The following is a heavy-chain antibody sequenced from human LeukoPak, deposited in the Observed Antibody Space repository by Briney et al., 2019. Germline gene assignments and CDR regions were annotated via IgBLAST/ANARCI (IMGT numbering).Heavy chain of an antibody. D-gene: IGHD3-22*01. CDR2: IYHSGST. CDR1: GYSISSGYY. CDR3: ARDVETYDNSGYYSRHFDY. Sequence: SETLSLTCTVSGYSISSGYYWGWIRQPPGKGLEWIASIYHSGSTYYNPSLKSRVTISLDTSKNQFSLKLSSVTAADTAVYYCARDVETYDNSGYYSRHFDYWGQGTLVTVSS. J-gene: IGHJ4*02. V-gene: IGHV4-38-2*02.